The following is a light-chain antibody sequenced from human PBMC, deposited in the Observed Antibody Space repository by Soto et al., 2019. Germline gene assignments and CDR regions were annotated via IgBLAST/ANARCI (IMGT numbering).Light chain of an antibody. J-gene: IGKJ2*01. CDR2: KAS. V-gene: IGKV2-30*01. Sequence: DVVMTQSPLSLPVTLGQPASISCRSSQSLVYTDGSTHLSWFQQRPGQSPRRLIYKASDRDSGVPDRFSGSGSGTDFTLKISRVEAEDVGIYYCMQGTHWPYTFVQGTKLEIK. CDR3: MQGTHWPYT. CDR1: QSLVYTDGSTH.